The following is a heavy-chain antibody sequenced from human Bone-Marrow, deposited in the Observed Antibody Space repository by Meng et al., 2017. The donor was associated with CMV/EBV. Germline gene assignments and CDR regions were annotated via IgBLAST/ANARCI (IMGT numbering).Heavy chain of an antibody. J-gene: IGHJ6*02. D-gene: IGHD2-15*01. Sequence: GESLKISCAASGFTFGSYGMHGVRQAPGKGLEWVSYISSSGSTIYYAGSVKGRFTICRDNAKNSLYLQMNSLRAEETAVYYCARDGSGGSPYGPNRYYHYGMDVWGQGTTVTVSS. CDR1: GFTFGSYG. V-gene: IGHV3-48*04. CDR3: ARDGSGGSPYGPNRYYHYGMDV. CDR2: ISSSGSTI.